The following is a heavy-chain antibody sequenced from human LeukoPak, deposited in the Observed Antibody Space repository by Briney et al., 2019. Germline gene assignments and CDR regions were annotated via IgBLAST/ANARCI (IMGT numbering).Heavy chain of an antibody. D-gene: IGHD2-2*01. CDR2: INHSGST. V-gene: IGHV4-34*01. CDR3: ARAFSQHFDY. CDR1: GGSFSGYY. Sequence: SETLSLTCAVYGGSFSGYYWSWIRQPPGKGLEWIGEINHSGSTNYNPSLKGRVTISVDTSKNQFSLKLSSVTAADTAVYYCARAFSQHFDYWGQGTLVTVSS. J-gene: IGHJ4*02.